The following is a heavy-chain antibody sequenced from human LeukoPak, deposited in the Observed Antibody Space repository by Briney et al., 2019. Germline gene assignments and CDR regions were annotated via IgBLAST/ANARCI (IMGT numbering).Heavy chain of an antibody. J-gene: IGHJ6*02. CDR3: ARDTNNGLDV. CDR2: ISSSGRLM. CDR1: GFTFSDYY. Sequence: GGSLRLSCAASGFTFSDYYITWIRQAPGKGLEWVSHISSSGRLMQYADSVKGRLTITRDNAQNFMSLQMNSLKPGDTAVYYCARDTNNGLDVWGRGTTVTVSS. D-gene: IGHD1-14*01. V-gene: IGHV3-11*01.